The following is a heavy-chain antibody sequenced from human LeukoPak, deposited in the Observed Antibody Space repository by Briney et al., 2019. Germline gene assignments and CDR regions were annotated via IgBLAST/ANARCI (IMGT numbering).Heavy chain of an antibody. CDR2: ISYDGSNQ. D-gene: IGHD3-22*01. CDR1: GFSFNTYA. V-gene: IGHV3-30*18. Sequence: GGSLRLSCAASGFSFNTYAMYWVRQAPGKGLEWVAVISYDGSNQYHADSVKGRFTLSRDNAKNTLYLQMNSLRAEDTAVYYCAKQGPYDSSAYLFDYWGQGTLVTVSS. CDR3: AKQGPYDSSAYLFDY. J-gene: IGHJ4*02.